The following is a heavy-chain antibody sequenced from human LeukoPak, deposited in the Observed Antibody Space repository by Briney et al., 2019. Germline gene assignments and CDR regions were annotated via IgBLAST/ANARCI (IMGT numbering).Heavy chain of an antibody. Sequence: PSETLSLTCIVSDGSIRDYYWTWVRQPPGKGLEWIGFIYYSGNTRYNPSLKSRVTTSLDTSKNQFSLKVTSLTAADTAVYYCARGGDGYPTPDYWGQGILVTVSS. J-gene: IGHJ4*02. CDR3: ARGGDGYPTPDY. CDR1: DGSIRDYY. CDR2: IYYSGNT. D-gene: IGHD5-24*01. V-gene: IGHV4-59*01.